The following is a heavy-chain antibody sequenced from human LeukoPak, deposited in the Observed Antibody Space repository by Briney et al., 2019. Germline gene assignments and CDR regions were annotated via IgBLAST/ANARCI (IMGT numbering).Heavy chain of an antibody. Sequence: GGSLKLSCAASGFTFSSYWMHWVRQPLGKGLVWVSRINPDGTTTNYADSVKGRFTISRDNAKNTLYLQMNSLTVEDTALYYCVRIATVTTPDYWGQGALVTVSS. J-gene: IGHJ4*02. V-gene: IGHV3-74*01. CDR2: INPDGTTT. D-gene: IGHD4-17*01. CDR1: GFTFSSYW. CDR3: VRIATVTTPDY.